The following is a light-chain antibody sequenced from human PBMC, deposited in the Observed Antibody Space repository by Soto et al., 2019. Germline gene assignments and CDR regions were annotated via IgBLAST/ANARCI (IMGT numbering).Light chain of an antibody. Sequence: DIQMTQSPSSLSASVGDRVTITCRASQSIYNYLNWYQQKPGKAPQLLIFAASSLQSGVPSRFSGSGSGTDFTLTISSLQPDDFATYYCQQYNAYSTFGQGTKVDIK. V-gene: IGKV1-39*01. CDR2: AAS. J-gene: IGKJ1*01. CDR1: QSIYNY. CDR3: QQYNAYST.